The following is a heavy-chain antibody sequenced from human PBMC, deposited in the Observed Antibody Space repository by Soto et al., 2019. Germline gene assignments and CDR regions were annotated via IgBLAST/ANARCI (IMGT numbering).Heavy chain of an antibody. V-gene: IGHV1-69*06. D-gene: IGHD5-12*01. Sequence: QVVLLQSGAEVKEPGSSVRVSCTVSGSTFNNFAFSWVRQAPGHGPEWMGGIVVISNTADYSQRFQDRVTITADTSNNTLYMELGSLTFEDTSVYYCARAIKRWAVNYYFYYWCHSPLVTVSS. CDR2: IVVISNTA. J-gene: IGHJ4*01. CDR1: GSTFNNFA. CDR3: ARAIKRWAVNYYFYY.